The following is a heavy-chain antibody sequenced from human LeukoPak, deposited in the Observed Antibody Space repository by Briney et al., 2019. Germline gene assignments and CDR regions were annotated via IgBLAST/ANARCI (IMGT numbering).Heavy chain of an antibody. D-gene: IGHD5-12*01. CDR3: ARDALEWLPDY. V-gene: IGHV3-48*04. J-gene: IGHJ4*02. Sequence: GSLRLSCAASGFTFSSYSMNWVRQAPGKGLEWVSYISSSSSTIYYADSVKGRFTIPRDNAKNSLYLQMNSLRAEDTAVYYCARDALEWLPDYWGQGTLVTVSS. CDR1: GFTFSSYS. CDR2: ISSSSSTI.